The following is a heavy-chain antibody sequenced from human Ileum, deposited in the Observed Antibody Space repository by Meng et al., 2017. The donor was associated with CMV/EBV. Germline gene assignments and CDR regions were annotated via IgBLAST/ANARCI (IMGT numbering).Heavy chain of an antibody. Sequence: VQVGQSGAEVKKPGASVKISCKASGYTFTTYFMHYVRQAPAQGLEWIGIIDPSGGVTNFAQKFQGRVTMTRDTSTSTVYMELSSLRSEDTAVYYCARANLASRLRFDYWGQGTLVTVSS. CDR3: ARANLASRLRFDY. J-gene: IGHJ4*02. CDR2: IDPSGGVT. CDR1: GYTFTTYF. D-gene: IGHD6-6*01. V-gene: IGHV1-46*01.